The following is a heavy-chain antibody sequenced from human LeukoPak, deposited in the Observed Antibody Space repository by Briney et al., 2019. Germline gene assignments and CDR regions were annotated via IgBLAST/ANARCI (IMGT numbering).Heavy chain of an antibody. CDR3: ARGSEVHVY. V-gene: IGHV3-7*03. CDR1: GFTFSTYW. CDR2: IKQDGSEK. J-gene: IGHJ4*02. D-gene: IGHD1-26*01. Sequence: GSLRLSCAASGFTFSTYWMSWVRQAPGKGLEWVANIKQDGSEKYYVDSVKGRFTISRGNAKNSPYLQMNSLRAEDTAVYYCARGSEVHVYWGQGTLVTVSS.